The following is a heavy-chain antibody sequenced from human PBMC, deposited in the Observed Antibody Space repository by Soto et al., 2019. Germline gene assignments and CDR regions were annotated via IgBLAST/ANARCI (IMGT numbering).Heavy chain of an antibody. V-gene: IGHV1-8*01. CDR1: GYTFTSYY. D-gene: IGHD3-10*01. Sequence: ASVKVSCKASGYTFTSYYINWVLQATGQGLEWMGWMNPNSGDTGYAQKFQGRVTMTRNTSISTAYMELSSLRSEDTAVYYCARGRWGSGSYAFDIWGQGTMVTVSS. J-gene: IGHJ3*02. CDR2: MNPNSGDT. CDR3: ARGRWGSGSYAFDI.